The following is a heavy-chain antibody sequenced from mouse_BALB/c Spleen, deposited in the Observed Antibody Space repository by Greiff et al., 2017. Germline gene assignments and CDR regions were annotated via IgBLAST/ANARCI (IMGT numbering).Heavy chain of an antibody. Sequence: EVNVVESGGGLVQPGGSRKLSCAASGFTFSSFGMHWVRQAPEKGLEWVAYISSGSSTIYYADTVKGRFTISRDNPKNTLFLQMTSLRSEDTAMYYCARDSGNYGDYWGQGTTLTVSS. V-gene: IGHV5-17*02. CDR2: ISSGSSTI. CDR1: GFTFSSFG. J-gene: IGHJ2*01. D-gene: IGHD2-1*01. CDR3: ARDSGNYGDY.